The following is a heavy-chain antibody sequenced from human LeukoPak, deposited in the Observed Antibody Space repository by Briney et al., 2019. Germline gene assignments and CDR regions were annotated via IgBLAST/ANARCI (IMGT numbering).Heavy chain of an antibody. J-gene: IGHJ4*02. D-gene: IGHD3-10*01. V-gene: IGHV4-39*07. CDR2: IYYSGST. CDR1: GGSISSSSYY. Sequence: SETLSLTCTVSGGSISSSSYYWGWIRQPPGKGLEWIGSIYYSGSTYYNPSLKSRVTISVDTSKNQFSLKLSSVTAADTAVYYCARVITMVRGVDYWGQGTLVTVSS. CDR3: ARVITMVRGVDY.